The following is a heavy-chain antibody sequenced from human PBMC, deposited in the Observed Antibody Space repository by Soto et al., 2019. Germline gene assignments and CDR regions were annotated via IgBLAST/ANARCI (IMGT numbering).Heavy chain of an antibody. CDR1: GFTFSYYW. CDR3: ARGQWGAVGL. V-gene: IGHV3-74*01. Sequence: DVQLVESGGGSVQPGGSLSLSCAATGFTFSYYWMHWVRQAPGKGLVWVSRIHRDGRSTTDADTVKGRFTISRDNAKNTLYLQMNRLRAEDKAVCYFARGQWGAVGLWGQGTMVTVAS. J-gene: IGHJ3*01. CDR2: IHRDGRST. D-gene: IGHD1-26*01.